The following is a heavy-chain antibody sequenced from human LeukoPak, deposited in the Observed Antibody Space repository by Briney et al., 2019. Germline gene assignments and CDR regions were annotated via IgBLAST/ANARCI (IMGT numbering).Heavy chain of an antibody. D-gene: IGHD3-9*01. CDR2: IYYSGST. CDR3: ALLRYFDWLLYWDY. J-gene: IGHJ4*02. Sequence: SETLSLTCTVSGGSISSSSYYWGWIRQPPGKGLEWIGSIYYSGSTYYHPSLKSQVTISVDTSKIQFSLKLSSVTAADTAVYYCALLRYFDWLLYWDYWGQGTLVTVSS. CDR1: GGSISSSSYY. V-gene: IGHV4-39*01.